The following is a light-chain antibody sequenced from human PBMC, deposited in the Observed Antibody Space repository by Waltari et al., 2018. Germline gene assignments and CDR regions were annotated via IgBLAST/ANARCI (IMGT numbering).Light chain of an antibody. Sequence: QSVLTQPPSLSGAPGQRVTIPCTGSSPNLGSGYDVHWYQQLPGTAPKLLIYGNNNRPSGVPDRFSGSRSGTSASLAITGLQAEDEADYYCQSYDNSLSGAWVFGGGTKLTVL. V-gene: IGLV1-40*01. CDR1: SPNLGSGYD. CDR2: GNN. CDR3: QSYDNSLSGAWV. J-gene: IGLJ3*02.